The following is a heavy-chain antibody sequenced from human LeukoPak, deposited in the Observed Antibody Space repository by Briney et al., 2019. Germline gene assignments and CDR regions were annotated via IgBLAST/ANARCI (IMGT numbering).Heavy chain of an antibody. Sequence: GRSLRLSCAASGFTFSSYAMHWVRQAPGKGLEWVAVISYDGSNKNYADSVKGRFTISRDNSKNTLYLQMNSLRAEDTAVYYCARDGDYEGPDYWGQGTLVTVSS. CDR1: GFTFSSYA. V-gene: IGHV3-30-3*01. J-gene: IGHJ4*02. D-gene: IGHD2-21*01. CDR3: ARDGDYEGPDY. CDR2: ISYDGSNK.